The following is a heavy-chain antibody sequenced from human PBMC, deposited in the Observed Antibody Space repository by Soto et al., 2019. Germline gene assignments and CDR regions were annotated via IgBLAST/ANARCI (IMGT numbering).Heavy chain of an antibody. CDR2: ISYSGST. CDR1: GRSISSVGYY. D-gene: IGHD3-3*01. Sequence: QVQLQASGPGLVKPSQTLSLTCAVSGRSISSVGYYWSWVRQHPGKGLEWIGSISYSGSTYYNPSLDNRLSISLDTSENRFSLRLNSVTPADTAIYYCARPNDYWNGYGPFDYWGQGSLVTVSS. V-gene: IGHV4-31*11. J-gene: IGHJ4*02. CDR3: ARPNDYWNGYGPFDY.